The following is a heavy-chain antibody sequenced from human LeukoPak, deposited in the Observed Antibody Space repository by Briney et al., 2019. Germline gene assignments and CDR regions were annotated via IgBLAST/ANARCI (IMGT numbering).Heavy chain of an antibody. CDR1: GFTFSSYS. V-gene: IGHV3-48*01. Sequence: PGGSLRLSCAASGFTFSSYSMNWVRQAPGKGLEWVSYISSSSSTIYYAGSVKGRFTISRDNAKNSLYLQMNSLRAEDTAVYYCARAPVQLERHPSSFDYWGQGTLVTVSS. CDR3: ARAPVQLERHPSSFDY. D-gene: IGHD1-1*01. J-gene: IGHJ4*02. CDR2: ISSSSSTI.